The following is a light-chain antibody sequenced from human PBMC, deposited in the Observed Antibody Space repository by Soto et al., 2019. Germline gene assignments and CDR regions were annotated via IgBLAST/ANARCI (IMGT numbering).Light chain of an antibody. CDR2: EVS. CDR1: SSDVGGYNY. J-gene: IGLJ1*01. Sequence: QSLLTQPASVPGSPGHSFTISCTGTSSDVGGYNYASWYQLHPGKAPKPIVSEVSNRPSGVSNRFSGYKSGKTASLTISGLPAEDEADYYCSSYTSSTAYVFGTGTKVTVL. CDR3: SSYTSSTAYV. V-gene: IGLV2-14*01.